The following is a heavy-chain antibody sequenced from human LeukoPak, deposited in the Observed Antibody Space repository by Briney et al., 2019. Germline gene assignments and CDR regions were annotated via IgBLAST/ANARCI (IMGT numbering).Heavy chain of an antibody. CDR3: AREQQLVPNWFDP. D-gene: IGHD6-13*01. CDR2: IYTSGST. J-gene: IGHJ5*02. V-gene: IGHV4-61*02. CDR1: GVSISSGSYY. Sequence: SETLSLTCTVSGVSISSGSYYWSWIRQPAGKGLEWIGRIYTSGSTNYNPSLKSRVTISVDTSKNQFSLKLSSVTAADTAVYYCAREQQLVPNWFDPWGQGTLVTVSS.